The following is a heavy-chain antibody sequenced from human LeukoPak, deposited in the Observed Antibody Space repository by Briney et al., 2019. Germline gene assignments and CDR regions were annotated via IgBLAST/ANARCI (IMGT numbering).Heavy chain of an antibody. CDR2: INHSGST. Sequence: SETLSLTCAVYGGSFSGYYWSWIRQPPGKGLEWIEEINHSGSTNYNPSLKSRVTISVDTSKNQFSLKLSSVTAADTAVYYCARGLTGTDYGSGSYELDYWGQGTLVTLSS. CDR3: ARGLTGTDYGSGSYELDY. J-gene: IGHJ4*02. V-gene: IGHV4-34*01. CDR1: GGSFSGYY. D-gene: IGHD3-10*01.